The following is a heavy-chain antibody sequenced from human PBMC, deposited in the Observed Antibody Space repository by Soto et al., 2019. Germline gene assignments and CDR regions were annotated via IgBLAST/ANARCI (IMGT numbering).Heavy chain of an antibody. D-gene: IGHD5-12*01. CDR3: AKDSSRDLVATAPYFDS. V-gene: IGHV3-23*01. Sequence: EVQLLESGGGLVQPGGSLRLSCAASGFTFSSYAMSWVRQAPGKGLEWVSAISVSGGSTYYADSVKGRFTISRDNSKNTLYQHMNSLRAEDTAAYYCAKDSSRDLVATAPYFDSWGQGTLVTVSS. CDR1: GFTFSSYA. J-gene: IGHJ4*02. CDR2: ISVSGGST.